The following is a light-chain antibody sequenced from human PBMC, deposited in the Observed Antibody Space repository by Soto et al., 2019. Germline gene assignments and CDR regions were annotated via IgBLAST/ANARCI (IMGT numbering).Light chain of an antibody. Sequence: IQMTQSPSSLSASVGDRVTISCRASHTINNYLNWYQQKPGTAPKPLIYAASSLQPGVPSRFNGSRSATDFTLTISSLQPEDSATYYCQQSYYIPRSFGQGTKLQI. J-gene: IGKJ2*03. CDR3: QQSYYIPRS. CDR1: HTINNY. CDR2: AAS. V-gene: IGKV1-39*01.